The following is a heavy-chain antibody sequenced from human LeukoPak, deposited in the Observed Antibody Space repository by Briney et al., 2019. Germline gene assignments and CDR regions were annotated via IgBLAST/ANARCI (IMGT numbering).Heavy chain of an antibody. J-gene: IGHJ4*02. V-gene: IGHV1-69*04. CDR1: GGTFSSYA. CDR3: ARELRSDRRWGY. Sequence: SVKVSCKASGGTFSSYAVSWVRQAPGQGLEWMGRIIPILGIANYAQKFQGRVTFTADKSTSTAYMELSSLRSEDTAVYYCARELRSDRRWGYWGQGTLVTVSS. CDR2: IIPILGIA. D-gene: IGHD3-16*01.